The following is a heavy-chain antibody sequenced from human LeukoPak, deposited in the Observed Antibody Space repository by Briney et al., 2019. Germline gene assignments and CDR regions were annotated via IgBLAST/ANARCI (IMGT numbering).Heavy chain of an antibody. D-gene: IGHD4-17*01. CDR3: AKERQPGDYFTSDF. CDR2: INGRGDST. J-gene: IGHJ4*02. V-gene: IGHV3-23*01. Sequence: GGSLRLSCAASGFSFSTYTMNWVRQAPGKGLEWVSAINGRGDSTFYADSVKGQFTISRDNSKSTVYLQMNSLRADDTAVYYCAKERQPGDYFTSDFGAQEPLVTVPS. CDR1: GFSFSTYT.